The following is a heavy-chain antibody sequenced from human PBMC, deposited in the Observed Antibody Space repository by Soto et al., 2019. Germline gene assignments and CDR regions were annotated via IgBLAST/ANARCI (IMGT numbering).Heavy chain of an antibody. CDR2: ISYDGSNK. Sequence: SLRLSCAASGFTFSSYAMHWVRQAPGKGLEWVAVISYDGSNKYYADSVKGRFTISRDNSKNTLYLQMNSLRAEDTAVYYCARDALYYYDFWSGYYTLYGMDVWGQGTTVTVSS. CDR1: GFTFSSYA. V-gene: IGHV3-30-3*01. D-gene: IGHD3-3*01. CDR3: ARDALYYYDFWSGYYTLYGMDV. J-gene: IGHJ6*02.